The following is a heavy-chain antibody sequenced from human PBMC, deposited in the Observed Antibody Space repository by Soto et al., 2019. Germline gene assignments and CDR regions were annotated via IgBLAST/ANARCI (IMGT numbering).Heavy chain of an antibody. D-gene: IGHD2-2*02. Sequence: GGSLRLSCTASGFTFGDYAMSWFRQAPGKGLEWVGFIRSKAYGGTTEYAASVKGRFTISRDDSKSIAYLQMNSLKIEDTAVYYCTRDNLYCSSTSCYTGIWGQGTMVTVSS. V-gene: IGHV3-49*03. J-gene: IGHJ3*02. CDR2: IRSKAYGGTT. CDR3: TRDNLYCSSTSCYTGI. CDR1: GFTFGDYA.